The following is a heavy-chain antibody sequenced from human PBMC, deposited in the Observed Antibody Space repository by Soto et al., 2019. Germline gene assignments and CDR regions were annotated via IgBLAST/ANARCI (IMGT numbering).Heavy chain of an antibody. D-gene: IGHD3-16*01. J-gene: IGHJ6*02. CDR1: GDSVSNDY. CDR2: ISPFGGAT. CDR3: AKGRGGKAVANFGMDV. Sequence: ASVKVSCKASGDSVSNDYLHWVRQAPGQGFEWLGLISPFGGATAYAQRFKGRVTVTMDKSSTTFYLEVSSLRSDDTAVYYCAKGRGGKAVANFGMDVWGQGVTVTVSS. V-gene: IGHV1-46*01.